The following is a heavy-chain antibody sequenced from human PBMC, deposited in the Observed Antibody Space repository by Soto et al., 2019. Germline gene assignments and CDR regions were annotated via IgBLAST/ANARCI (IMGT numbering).Heavy chain of an antibody. CDR3: AVDTYYYDSSGYYYFDY. Sequence: EASVKVSCKASGYTFTSYDINWVRQATGQGLEWMGWMNPNSGNTGYAQKFQGRVTMTRNTSISTAYMELSSLRSEDTAVYYCAVDTYYYDSSGYYYFDYWGQGTLVTVSS. CDR2: MNPNSGNT. D-gene: IGHD3-22*01. CDR1: GYTFTSYD. V-gene: IGHV1-8*01. J-gene: IGHJ4*02.